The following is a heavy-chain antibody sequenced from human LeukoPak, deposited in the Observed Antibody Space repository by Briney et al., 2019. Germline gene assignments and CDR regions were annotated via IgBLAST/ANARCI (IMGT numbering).Heavy chain of an antibody. D-gene: IGHD3-22*01. V-gene: IGHV1-69*06. J-gene: IGHJ6*03. CDR1: GGTFSSYA. CDR2: IIPIFGTA. Sequence: SVKVSCKASGGTFSSYAISWVRQAPGQGLEWMGGIIPIFGTANYAQKFQGRVTITADKSTSTAYMELSSLRSEDTAVYYCARQQYYYDSSGARNNYYYYMDVWGKGTTVTVSS. CDR3: ARQQYYYDSSGARNNYYYYMDV.